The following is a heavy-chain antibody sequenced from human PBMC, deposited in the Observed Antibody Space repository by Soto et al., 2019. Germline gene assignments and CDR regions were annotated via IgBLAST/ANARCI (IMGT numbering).Heavy chain of an antibody. V-gene: IGHV2-26*01. D-gene: IGHD6-6*01. Sequence: QVTLKESGPVLVKPTETLTLTCTVSGFSLSNARMGVSWIRQPPGKAPEWLAHIFSNDEKSYSTSLKSRLTISKDTSKSQVVLTMTNMDPVDTATYYCARFLARPDTDWFDPWGQGTLVTVSS. CDR1: GFSLSNARMG. CDR3: ARFLARPDTDWFDP. J-gene: IGHJ5*02. CDR2: IFSNDEK.